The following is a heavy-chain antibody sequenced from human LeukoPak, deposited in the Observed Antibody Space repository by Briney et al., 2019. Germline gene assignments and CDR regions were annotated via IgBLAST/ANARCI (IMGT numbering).Heavy chain of an antibody. Sequence: PGRSLRRSCAASGFTFSSYGMHWVRQAPGKGLEWVAVISYDGSNKYYADSVKGRFTISRDNSKNTLYLQMNSLRAEDTAVYYCAKEYCSSTSCYPVYYYYYGMDVWGKGTTVTVSS. CDR1: GFTFSSYG. D-gene: IGHD2-2*01. CDR3: AKEYCSSTSCYPVYYYYYGMDV. CDR2: ISYDGSNK. J-gene: IGHJ6*04. V-gene: IGHV3-30*18.